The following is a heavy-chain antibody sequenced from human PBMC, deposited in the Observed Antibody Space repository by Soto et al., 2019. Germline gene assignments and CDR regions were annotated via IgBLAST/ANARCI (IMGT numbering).Heavy chain of an antibody. Sequence: LRLSCAASEFSFSSYAMHWIRQAPGKGLEWVAVISFDGNIIHYADSVKGRFIISRDNSKNTLYLQMHSLSGEDTAVYYCARTFDTITYYFDYWGQGTLVTVS. J-gene: IGHJ4*02. CDR3: ARTFDTITYYFDY. CDR2: ISFDGNII. D-gene: IGHD3-9*01. CDR1: EFSFSSYA. V-gene: IGHV3-30-3*01.